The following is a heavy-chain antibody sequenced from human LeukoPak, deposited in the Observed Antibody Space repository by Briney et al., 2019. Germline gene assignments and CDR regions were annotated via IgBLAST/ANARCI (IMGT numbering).Heavy chain of an antibody. CDR1: GFTFSSYG. J-gene: IGHJ3*02. V-gene: IGHV3-30*18. D-gene: IGHD3-10*01. CDR2: ISYDGSNK. CDR3: AKKWFGELLGAFDI. Sequence: GGSLRLSCAASGFTFSSYGMHWVRQAPGKGLEWVAVISYDGSNKYYADSVKGRFTISRDNSKNTLYLQMNSLRAEDTAVYYCAKKWFGELLGAFDIWGQGTMVTVSS.